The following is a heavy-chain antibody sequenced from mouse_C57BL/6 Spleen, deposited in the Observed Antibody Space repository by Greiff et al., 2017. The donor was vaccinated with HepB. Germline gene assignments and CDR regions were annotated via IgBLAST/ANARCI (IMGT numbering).Heavy chain of an antibody. D-gene: IGHD2-3*01. CDR3: ARDGYYAMDY. V-gene: IGHV1-22*01. Sequence: VQLKESGPELVKPGASVKMSCKASGYTFTDYNMHWVKQSHGKSLEWIGYINPNNGGTSYNQKFKGKATLTVNKSSSTAYMELRSLTSEDSAVYYCARDGYYAMDYWGQGTSVTVSS. J-gene: IGHJ4*01. CDR1: GYTFTDYN. CDR2: INPNNGGT.